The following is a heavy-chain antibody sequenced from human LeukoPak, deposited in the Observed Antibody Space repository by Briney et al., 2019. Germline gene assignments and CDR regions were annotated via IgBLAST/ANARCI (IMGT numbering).Heavy chain of an antibody. CDR3: ARDQSFGSGSYQDY. D-gene: IGHD3-10*01. CDR2: INPSGGST. V-gene: IGHV1-46*01. CDR1: GYTFTSYY. Sequence: ASVKVSCKASGYTFTSYYMHWVRQAPGQGLEWMGIINPSGGSTNYAQKVQDRVTLTTDTSTSTAYMELRSLRSDDTAVYYCARDQSFGSGSYQDYWGQGTLVTVSS. J-gene: IGHJ4*02.